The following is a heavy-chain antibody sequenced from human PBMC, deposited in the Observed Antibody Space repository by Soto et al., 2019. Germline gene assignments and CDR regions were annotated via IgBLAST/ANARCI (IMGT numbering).Heavy chain of an antibody. V-gene: IGHV3-23*01. D-gene: IGHD4-17*01. Sequence: EVQLLESGGCLVQPGGSLRLSCAASGFNFDNYPMGWVRQAPGKGLQWVSSIFETDDATVYTDSVQGRFFISRDNSKYTLYLQMTNLRVEDTAVYHCTRYGGPTQPHYLDHWGQGILVTVSS. CDR1: GFNFDNYP. CDR3: TRYGGPTQPHYLDH. J-gene: IGHJ4*02. CDR2: IFETDDAT.